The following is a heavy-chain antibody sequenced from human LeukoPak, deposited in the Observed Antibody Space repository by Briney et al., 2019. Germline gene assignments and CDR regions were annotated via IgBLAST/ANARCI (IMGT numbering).Heavy chain of an antibody. J-gene: IGHJ4*02. CDR2: ITSSGSYI. D-gene: IGHD2-15*01. CDR3: AREEGCSGGSCYRVRYDY. V-gene: IGHV3-21*01. CDR1: GFTFSSYG. Sequence: GGSLRLSCAASGFTFSSYGMNWGRQAPGKGLEWVSSITSSGSYIFYADSVKGRFTISRDNAKNSLYLQMNSLRAEDTAVYYCAREEGCSGGSCYRVRYDYWGQGTLVTVSS.